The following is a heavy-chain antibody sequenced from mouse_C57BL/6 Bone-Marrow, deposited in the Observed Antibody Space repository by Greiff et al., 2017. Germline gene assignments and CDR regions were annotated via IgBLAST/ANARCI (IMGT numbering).Heavy chain of an antibody. CDR2: IDPSDSYT. J-gene: IGHJ2*01. CDR3: ARSDGYY. Sequence: VQLQQSGAELVKPGASVKLSCKASGYTFTSYWMQWVKQRPGQGLEWIGEIDPSDSYTNYNQKFKGKATLTVDTSSSTAYMQRSSLTSEDSAVYYCARSDGYYWGQGTTLTVSS. V-gene: IGHV1-50*01. CDR1: GYTFTSYW. D-gene: IGHD2-3*01.